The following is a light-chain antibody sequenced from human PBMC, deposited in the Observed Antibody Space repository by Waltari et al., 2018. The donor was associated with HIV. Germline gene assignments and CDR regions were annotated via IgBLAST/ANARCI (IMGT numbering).Light chain of an antibody. V-gene: IGLV2-14*01. Sequence: QSALTQPASVSGSPGQSITISCTGTSSDVGGFNYLSWYQQPPGKAPNLMIYDVSNRPSGVSNRFSGSKSGNTASLTISGLQAEDEADYYCSSYTSSSLGVFGGGTKLTVL. J-gene: IGLJ3*02. CDR2: DVS. CDR3: SSYTSSSLGV. CDR1: SSDVGGFNY.